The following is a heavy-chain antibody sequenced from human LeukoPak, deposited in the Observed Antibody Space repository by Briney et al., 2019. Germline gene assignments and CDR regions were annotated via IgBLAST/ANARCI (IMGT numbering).Heavy chain of an antibody. CDR3: ARDSRGPFHYYYMDV. J-gene: IGHJ6*03. V-gene: IGHV1-2*02. CDR2: INPNSGGT. Sequence: ASVKVSCKASGYTFTGYYIHWVRQAPGQGLECMGWINPNSGGTNYAQKFQGRVTMTRDTSISTAYMELSRLRSDDTAVYYCARDSRGPFHYYYMDVWGKGTTVTVSS. CDR1: GYTFTGYY. D-gene: IGHD6-13*01.